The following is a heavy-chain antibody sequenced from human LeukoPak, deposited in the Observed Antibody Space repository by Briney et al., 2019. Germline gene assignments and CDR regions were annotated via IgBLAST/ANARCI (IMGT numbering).Heavy chain of an antibody. Sequence: GGSLRLSCAGSGFTFSTYGMHWVRQAPGKGLEWVAVIWYEGSNKYYADSVKGRFTISRDNSKNTLYLQMNSLRAEDTAVYYCARDPPHDSSGYFAFDIWGQGTMVTVSS. J-gene: IGHJ3*02. CDR3: ARDPPHDSSGYFAFDI. D-gene: IGHD3-22*01. CDR1: GFTFSTYG. V-gene: IGHV3-33*01. CDR2: IWYEGSNK.